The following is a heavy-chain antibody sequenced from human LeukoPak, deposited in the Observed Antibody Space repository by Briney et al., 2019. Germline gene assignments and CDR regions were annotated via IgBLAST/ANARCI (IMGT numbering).Heavy chain of an antibody. CDR2: IYSGGST. CDR1: GFTVSSNY. CDR3: AKDQGDIVATIEGADY. J-gene: IGHJ4*02. D-gene: IGHD5-12*01. Sequence: GGSLRLSCAASGFTVSSNYMSWVRQAPGKGLEWVSVIYSGGSTYYADSVKGRFTISRDNSKNTLYLQMNSLRAEDTAVYYCAKDQGDIVATIEGADYWGQGTLVTVSS. V-gene: IGHV3-53*01.